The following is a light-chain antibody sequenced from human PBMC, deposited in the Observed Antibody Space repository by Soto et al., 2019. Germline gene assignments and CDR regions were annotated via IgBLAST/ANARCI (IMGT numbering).Light chain of an antibody. CDR2: GAS. J-gene: IGKJ4*01. V-gene: IGKV3-20*01. CDR1: QSVSSSY. CDR3: QQYGTSPRG. Sequence: VLTQSPGTLSLSPGERATLSCRASQSVSSSYLAWYQQKPGQAPRLLIYGASRRATGIPDRFSGSGSGTDFTITISRLEPEDFAVYYCQQYGTSPRGFGGGTKVEIK.